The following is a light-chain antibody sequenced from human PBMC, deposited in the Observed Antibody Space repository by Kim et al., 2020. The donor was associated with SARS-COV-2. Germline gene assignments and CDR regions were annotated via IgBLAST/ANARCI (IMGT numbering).Light chain of an antibody. CDR3: QQYGTAPYT. CDR1: RTVSTPF. Sequence: LSPGERATLSCKASRTVSTPFLAWYQQRPGQRPRLLIAGSSTRAAGIPDRFSGSSSGTDFTLTISRLEPEDFAVHYCQQYGTAPYTFGQGTKLEI. V-gene: IGKV3-20*01. J-gene: IGKJ2*01. CDR2: GSS.